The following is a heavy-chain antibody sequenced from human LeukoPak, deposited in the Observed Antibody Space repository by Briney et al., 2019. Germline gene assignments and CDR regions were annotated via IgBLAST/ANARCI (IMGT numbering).Heavy chain of an antibody. V-gene: IGHV1-18*01. CDR3: AGWDYYDSSGYLYY. D-gene: IGHD3-22*01. CDR2: ISPYNGNT. CDR1: NYSFIRYG. J-gene: IGHJ4*02. Sequence: ASVKVSCKASNYSFIRYGITWVRQAPGQGLEWLAWISPYNGNTKYAQKFQGRVTMTTDTSTSTAYMELRSLTSDDTAVYYCAGWDYYDSSGYLYYWGQGTLVTVSS.